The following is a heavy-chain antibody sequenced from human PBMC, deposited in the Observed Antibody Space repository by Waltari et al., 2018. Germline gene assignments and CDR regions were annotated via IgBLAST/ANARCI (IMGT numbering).Heavy chain of an antibody. CDR2: CSVTWRN. CDR1: GASISSFY. J-gene: IGHJ5*01. D-gene: IGHD2-15*01. CDR3: ARDEGRILGTTPRFGP. V-gene: IGHV4-59*01. Sequence: QLQLQESGPGVVKPSETLSLVCSVSGASISSFYWSWIRQPPGKGMEVIWDCSVTWRNNYHPSPESRINISADTSKNHLSLRLTSVTAADTAIYYCARDEGRILGTTPRFGPWGQGTLVIVSS.